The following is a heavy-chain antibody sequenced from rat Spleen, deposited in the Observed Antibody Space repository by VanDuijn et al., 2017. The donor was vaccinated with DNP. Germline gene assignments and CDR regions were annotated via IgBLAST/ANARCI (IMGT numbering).Heavy chain of an antibody. J-gene: IGHJ3*01. V-gene: IGHV5S10*01. CDR3: TTSYYSSYTKWFAY. CDR1: GFTFSDYA. Sequence: EVQLVESGGGLVQPGNSLKLSCVASGFTFSDYAMAWVRQSPKKGLEWVATIIYDGSSTYYRDSVKGRFTISRDNAKGTLYLQMDSLRSEDTATYYCTTSYYSSYTKWFAYWGQGTLVTVSS. CDR2: IIYDGSST. D-gene: IGHD1-2*01.